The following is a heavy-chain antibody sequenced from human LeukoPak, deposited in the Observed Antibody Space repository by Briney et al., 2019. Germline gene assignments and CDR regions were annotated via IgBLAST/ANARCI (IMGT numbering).Heavy chain of an antibody. CDR2: IYYSGST. Sequence: SETLSLTCTVSGGSISSSSYYWAWIRQPPGKGLEWIGSIYYSGSTYYNPSLKSRVTISVDTSKSQFSLKLSSVTAADTAVYYCATYANQVSGSSTTFGGWGQGTLVTVSS. D-gene: IGHD1-26*01. CDR3: ATYANQVSGSSTTFGG. CDR1: GGSISSSSYY. V-gene: IGHV4-39*01. J-gene: IGHJ4*02.